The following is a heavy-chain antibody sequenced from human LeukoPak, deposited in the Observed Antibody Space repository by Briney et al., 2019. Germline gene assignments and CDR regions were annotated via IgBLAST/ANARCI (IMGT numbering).Heavy chain of an antibody. CDR3: ARGRRDTAMIIYYYYYYMDV. CDR2: INHSGST. J-gene: IGHJ6*03. D-gene: IGHD5-18*01. V-gene: IGHV4-34*01. CDR1: GGSISSYY. Sequence: SETLSLTCTVSGGSISSYYWSWIRQPPGKGLEWIGEINHSGSTNYNPSLKSRVTISVDASKNQFSLKLSSVTAADTAVYYCARGRRDTAMIIYYYYYYMDVWGKGTTVTISS.